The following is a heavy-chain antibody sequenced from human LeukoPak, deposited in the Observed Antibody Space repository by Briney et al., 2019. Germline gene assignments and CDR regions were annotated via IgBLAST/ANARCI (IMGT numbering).Heavy chain of an antibody. CDR1: GFTFSSNH. J-gene: IGHJ6*02. V-gene: IGHV3-53*01. CDR2: IYSGGST. Sequence: GGSLRLSCAASGFTFSSNHMTWVRQAPGKGLEWVSVIYSGGSTNYADSVKGRFTISRDNSKNTLYLQMNSLRGEDTAVYYCARDTDVWGQGTTVTVSS. CDR3: ARDTDV.